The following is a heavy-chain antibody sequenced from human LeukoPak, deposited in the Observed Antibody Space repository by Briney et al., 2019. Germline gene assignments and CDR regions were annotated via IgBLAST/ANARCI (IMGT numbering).Heavy chain of an antibody. D-gene: IGHD2-2*01. V-gene: IGHV3-23*01. CDR3: AKDLDCSSTSCYWYQFIT. J-gene: IGHJ5*02. CDR2: ISGSGGST. Sequence: PGGSLRLSCAASGFTFSNYGMSWVRQAPGKGLEWVSAISGSGGSTYYAHSVKGRFTISRDNSKNTLYLQMNSLRAEDTAVYYCAKDLDCSSTSCYWYQFITWGQGTLVTVSS. CDR1: GFTFSNYG.